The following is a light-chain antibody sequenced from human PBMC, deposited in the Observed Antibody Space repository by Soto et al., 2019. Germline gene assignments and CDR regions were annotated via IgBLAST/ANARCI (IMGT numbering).Light chain of an antibody. J-gene: IGLJ2*01. Sequence: QSVLTQTPSVFGAPGQKITMSCTGSSSNIGAGYDVHWYQQLPGAAPRLLIYADNNRPSGVPDRFSASNSGTSASLAITGLQGEDEAVYYCQSYDTSLSGVIFGAGTKVTVL. CDR3: QSYDTSLSGVI. CDR2: ADN. CDR1: SSNIGAGYD. V-gene: IGLV1-40*01.